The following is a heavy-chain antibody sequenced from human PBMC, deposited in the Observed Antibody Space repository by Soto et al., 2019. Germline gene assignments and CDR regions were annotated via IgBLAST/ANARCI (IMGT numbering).Heavy chain of an antibody. V-gene: IGHV3-33*01. J-gene: IGHJ6*03. CDR3: ARDRVDTAMVIRGYYYYYMDV. CDR2: IWYDGSNK. Sequence: GGSLRLSCAASGFTFSSYGMHWVRQAPGKGLEWVAVIWYDGSNKYYADSVKGRFTISRDNSKNTLYLQMNSLRAEDTAVYYCARDRVDTAMVIRGYYYYYMDVWGKGTTVTVSS. D-gene: IGHD5-18*01. CDR1: GFTFSSYG.